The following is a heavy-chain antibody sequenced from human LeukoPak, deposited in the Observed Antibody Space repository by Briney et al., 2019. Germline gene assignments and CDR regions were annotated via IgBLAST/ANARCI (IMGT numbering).Heavy chain of an antibody. J-gene: IGHJ6*03. CDR1: GYTFTSYG. Sequence: GASVKVSCKASGYTFTSYGISWVRQAPGQGLEWMGWISAYNGNTNYAQKLQGRVTTTTDTSASTAYMELRSLRSDDTAVYYCARTVDSPLPSMVRGVISFYYYYMDVWGKGTTVTVSS. CDR2: ISAYNGNT. D-gene: IGHD3-10*01. V-gene: IGHV1-18*01. CDR3: ARTVDSPLPSMVRGVISFYYYYMDV.